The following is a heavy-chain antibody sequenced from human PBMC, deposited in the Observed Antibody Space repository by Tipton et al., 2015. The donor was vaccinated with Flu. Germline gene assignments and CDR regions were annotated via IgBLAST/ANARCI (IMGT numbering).Heavy chain of an antibody. CDR1: GGSISRYY. CDR3: ARVGLLTVFGLLIPNRFDP. CDR2: IFTIGGP. V-gene: IGHV4-4*07. Sequence: TLSLTCTVSGGSISRYYWSWIRQPAGKGLEWIGRIFTIGGPNNNPSLQSRVTMSVDTSKNQFSLKLNSVTAADTAVYYCARVGLLTVFGLLIPNRFDPWGQGTLVTVSS. D-gene: IGHD3/OR15-3a*01. J-gene: IGHJ5*02.